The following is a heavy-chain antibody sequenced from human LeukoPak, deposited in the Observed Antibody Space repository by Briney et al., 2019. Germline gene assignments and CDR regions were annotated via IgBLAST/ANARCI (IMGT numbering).Heavy chain of an antibody. CDR1: GGSFSGYY. CDR2: INHSGST. Sequence: SETLSLTCAVYGGSFSGYYWSWIRQPPGKGLEWIGEINHSGSTNYNPSLKSRVTISVDTSKNQFSLKLSSVTAADTTVYHCAGAAWLDIAAAGEYFQHWGQGTLVTVSS. CDR3: AGAAWLDIAAAGEYFQH. V-gene: IGHV4-34*01. J-gene: IGHJ1*01. D-gene: IGHD6-13*01.